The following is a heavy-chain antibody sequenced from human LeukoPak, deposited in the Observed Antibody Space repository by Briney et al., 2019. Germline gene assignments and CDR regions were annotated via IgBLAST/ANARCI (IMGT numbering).Heavy chain of an antibody. CDR3: AKGGVAAIVDY. CDR2: ISYDGSNK. CDR1: GFTFSSYG. J-gene: IGHJ4*02. V-gene: IGHV3-30*18. Sequence: GGSLRLSCAASGFTFSSYGMHWVRQAPGKGLEWVAVISYDGSNKYYADSVKGRFTISRDNSKNTLYLQMNSLRAEDTAVYYCAKGGVAAIVDYWGQGTLVTVSS. D-gene: IGHD2-15*01.